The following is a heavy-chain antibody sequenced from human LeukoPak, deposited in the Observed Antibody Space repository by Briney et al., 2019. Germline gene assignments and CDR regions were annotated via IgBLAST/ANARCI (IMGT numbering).Heavy chain of an antibody. J-gene: IGHJ5*02. D-gene: IGHD2-15*01. CDR1: GAFIRGGGVY. V-gene: IGHV4-30-2*01. Sequence: SETLSLTCTVSGAFIRGGGVYWSWIRQPPGKGLEWIGYIYHSGTTYYSPSLKSRVTISIDTSKNQFSLKLRSVTAADTAVYYCAREGCSGGSCYWFDPWGQGTLVTVSS. CDR2: IYHSGTT. CDR3: AREGCSGGSCYWFDP.